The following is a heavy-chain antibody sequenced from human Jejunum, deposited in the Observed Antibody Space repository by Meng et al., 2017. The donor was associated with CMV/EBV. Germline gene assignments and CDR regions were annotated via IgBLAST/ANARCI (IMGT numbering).Heavy chain of an antibody. CDR3: AADISTAWFYY. J-gene: IGHJ4*02. V-gene: IGHV4-39*07. CDR2: NHYTETT. Sequence: SGPDLVNPSEPMRLSCMASGYAISSGLHFWGWIRQAPGKGLEWIATNHYTETTHYNQSLKRRITISVDTSKNQISLKVNSVTAADTAMYYCAADISTAWFYYWGQGTLVTVSS. D-gene: IGHD2-2*01. CDR1: GYAISSGLHF.